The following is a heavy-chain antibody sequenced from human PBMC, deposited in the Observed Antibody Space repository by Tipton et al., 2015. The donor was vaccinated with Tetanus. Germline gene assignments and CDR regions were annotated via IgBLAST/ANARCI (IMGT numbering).Heavy chain of an antibody. J-gene: IGHJ6*02. CDR2: INPNSGGT. Sequence: QVQLVQSGAEVKKPGASVKVSCKTAGYSFTGYYIHWVRQAPGQGLEWMGWINPNSGGTNYAQKFQGRVTMTRDTSISTVYMERRRRKPDDTAGYFCAGPGWAGSSYYYGMDVWGRGTTVTVSS. V-gene: IGHV1-2*02. D-gene: IGHD6-19*01. CDR3: AGPGWAGSSYYYGMDV. CDR1: GYSFTGYY.